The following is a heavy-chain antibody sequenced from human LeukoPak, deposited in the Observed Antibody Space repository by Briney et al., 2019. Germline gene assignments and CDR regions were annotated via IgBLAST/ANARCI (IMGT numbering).Heavy chain of an antibody. V-gene: IGHV1-18*04. D-gene: IGHD6-19*01. CDR2: ISTYNGNT. CDR3: ARSPEGYSCGWYED. Sequence: ASVKVSCKASGYTFTGYYMHWVRQAPGQGLEWMGWISTYNGNTKYAQKLQGRVTMTTDTSTSTAYMEPRSLRSDDTGVYYCARSPEGYSCGWYEDWGQGTLVTVSS. CDR1: GYTFTGYY. J-gene: IGHJ4*02.